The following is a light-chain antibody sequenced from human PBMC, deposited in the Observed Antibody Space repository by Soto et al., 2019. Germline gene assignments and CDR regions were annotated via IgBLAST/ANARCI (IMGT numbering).Light chain of an antibody. V-gene: IGKV3-11*01. CDR2: DAF. J-gene: IGKJ4*01. CDR1: QSIGNS. Sequence: TVLRQSPATLSLSPGERATLSCKASQSIGNSLGWFQQKPGQAPRLLIDDAFNRATGIPARFTGSGSGSDFTLTISSLEPEDFGVYYCRQRYNWPLTFGGGTKVEIK. CDR3: RQRYNWPLT.